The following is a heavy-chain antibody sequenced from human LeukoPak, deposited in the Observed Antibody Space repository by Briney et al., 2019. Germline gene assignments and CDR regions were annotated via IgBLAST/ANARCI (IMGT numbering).Heavy chain of an antibody. J-gene: IGHJ4*02. CDR3: ARGGIFNPYEL. CDR2: IRYDGSNK. V-gene: IGHV3-30*02. CDR1: GFTFSNYG. Sequence: GGSLRLSCAASGFTFSNYGMHWVRQAPGKGLEWVAFIRYDGSNKYYADAVMGRFTISRDNAKNSLYLQMTSLRVEDTAVYYCARGGIFNPYELWGQGTLVTVSS. D-gene: IGHD3-22*01.